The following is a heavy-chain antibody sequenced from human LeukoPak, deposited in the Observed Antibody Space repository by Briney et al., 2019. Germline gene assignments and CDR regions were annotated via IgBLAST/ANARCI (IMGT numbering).Heavy chain of an antibody. CDR2: IWYDGSNK. J-gene: IGHJ6*04. D-gene: IGHD2-15*01. CDR1: GFTFSSYA. Sequence: GGSLRLSCAASGFTFSSYAMHWVRQAPGKGLEWVAVIWYDGSNKYYADSVKGRFTISRDNSRNTLYLQMSSLRAEDTAVYYCARAHQVENYYYYGMDVWGKGTTVTVSS. V-gene: IGHV3-33*01. CDR3: ARAHQVENYYYYGMDV.